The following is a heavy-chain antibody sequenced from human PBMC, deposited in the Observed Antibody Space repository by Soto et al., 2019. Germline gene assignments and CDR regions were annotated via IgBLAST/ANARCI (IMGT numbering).Heavy chain of an antibody. J-gene: IGHJ6*02. Sequence: GGSLRLSCAASGFTFSSCDMHWVRQATGKGLEWVSAIGTAGDTYYQGSVKGRFTISRENAKYSLYLQMNRLRAGDTAVYYCARGGAGDVVVPAVNRKTYYCYGLDVWGQGTTVTVSS. CDR2: IGTAGDT. V-gene: IGHV3-13*01. CDR3: ARGGAGDVVVPAVNRKTYYCYGLDV. D-gene: IGHD2-2*01. CDR1: GFTFSSCD.